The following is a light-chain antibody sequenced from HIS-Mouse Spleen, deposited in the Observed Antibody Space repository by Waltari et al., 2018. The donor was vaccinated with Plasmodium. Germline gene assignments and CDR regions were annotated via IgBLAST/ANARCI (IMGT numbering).Light chain of an antibody. J-gene: IGKJ3*01. CDR3: QQYNNWSFT. CDR1: QSVSSN. CDR2: GAS. Sequence: EIVMTQSPATLSVSPGERATLSCRASQSVSSNLAWYQQKPGQAPRHLIYGASTRATGIPARFSGSGSGTEFTVTISSLQSEDFAVYYCQQYNNWSFTFGPGTKVDIK. V-gene: IGKV3-15*01.